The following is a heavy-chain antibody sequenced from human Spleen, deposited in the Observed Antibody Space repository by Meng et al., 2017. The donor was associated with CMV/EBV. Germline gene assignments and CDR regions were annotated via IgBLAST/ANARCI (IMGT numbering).Heavy chain of an antibody. Sequence: ASVKVSCKTSGYTFTDYYLHWVRQAPGQGLEWMGWMNPNNHKTTYAQRFEGRLTMTTDTSLNTAYMELSSLRSEDTAFYYCARARNWFDPWGQGTLVTVSS. CDR3: ARARNWFDP. CDR2: MNPNNHKT. J-gene: IGHJ5*02. CDR1: GYTFTDYY. V-gene: IGHV1-8*02.